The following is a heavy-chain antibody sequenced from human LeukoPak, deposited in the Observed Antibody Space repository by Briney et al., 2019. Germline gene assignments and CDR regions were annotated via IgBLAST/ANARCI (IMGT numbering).Heavy chain of an antibody. Sequence: SGTLSLTCAVSGDSISSSNWWSWVRQPPGKGLEWIGEIYHSGSTNYNPSLKSRVTISVDKSKNQFSLKLSSVTAADTAVYYCARGGPSYYYYYYYMDVWGKGTTVTVSS. J-gene: IGHJ6*03. V-gene: IGHV4-4*02. D-gene: IGHD6-25*01. CDR3: ARGGPSYYYYYYYMDV. CDR1: GDSISSSNW. CDR2: IYHSGST.